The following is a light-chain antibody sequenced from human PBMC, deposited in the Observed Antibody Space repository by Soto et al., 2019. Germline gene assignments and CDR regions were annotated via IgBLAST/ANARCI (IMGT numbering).Light chain of an antibody. J-gene: IGKJ2*01. CDR3: QQYNNWPPAYT. CDR2: GAS. V-gene: IGKV3-15*01. CDR1: QSVRSN. Sequence: IVMTQSPATLSVSPGERATLSCRASQSVRSNLAWYQQKPGQAPRLLIYGASTRATGIPARFRGSGSGTEFTLTISSLQSEDCAVYYCQQYNNWPPAYTFGQGTQLELK.